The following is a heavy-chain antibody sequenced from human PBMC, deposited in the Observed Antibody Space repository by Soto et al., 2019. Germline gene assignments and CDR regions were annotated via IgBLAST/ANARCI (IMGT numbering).Heavy chain of an antibody. CDR3: VQSRCGGDCLQSYSSHSYYGLDV. Sequence: QITLKESGPTLVKPTQTLTLTCTFSGFSLSTTGEGVGWIRQPPGKALAWLALIYWDDDKRYSPSLKSRLTITKDTSKNQVVLTMANLDPVVTATYYCVQSRCGGDCLQSYSSHSYYGLDVWGQGTTVTVSS. CDR1: GFSLSTTGEG. J-gene: IGHJ6*02. CDR2: IYWDDDK. V-gene: IGHV2-5*02. D-gene: IGHD2-21*02.